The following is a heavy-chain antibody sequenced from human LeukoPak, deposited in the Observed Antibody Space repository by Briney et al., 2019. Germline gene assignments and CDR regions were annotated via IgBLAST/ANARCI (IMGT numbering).Heavy chain of an antibody. CDR3: ARDEGSGRFDWFDP. Sequence: SETLSLTCTVSGGSISSYYWSWIRQPAGKGQEWIGRIYTSGSTNYNPSLKSRVTMSVDTSKNQFSLKLSSVTAADTAVYYCARDEGSGRFDWFDPWGQGTLVTVSS. D-gene: IGHD3-10*01. V-gene: IGHV4-4*07. CDR2: IYTSGST. J-gene: IGHJ5*02. CDR1: GGSISSYY.